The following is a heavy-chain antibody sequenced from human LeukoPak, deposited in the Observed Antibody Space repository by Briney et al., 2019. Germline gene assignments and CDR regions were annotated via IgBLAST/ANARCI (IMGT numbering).Heavy chain of an antibody. V-gene: IGHV5-51*01. D-gene: IGHD1-26*01. Sequence: GESLKISCEGSAYRFTNYWIGWVRQMPGKGLEWMGIIYPGDSDTRYSPSFQGQVTISADKSISTAYLQWSSLKASDSAVYYCARLGGSYPESPFDFWGQGTLVTVSS. CDR1: AYRFTNYW. J-gene: IGHJ4*02. CDR2: IYPGDSDT. CDR3: ARLGGSYPESPFDF.